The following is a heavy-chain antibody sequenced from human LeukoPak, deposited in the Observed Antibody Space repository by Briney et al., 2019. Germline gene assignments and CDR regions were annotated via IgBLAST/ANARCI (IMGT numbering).Heavy chain of an antibody. CDR2: IYYSGSS. CDR1: GGSISSYY. CDR3: ATSQTEYSSSSGAFDY. J-gene: IGHJ4*02. V-gene: IGHV4-59*01. Sequence: SETLSLTCTVSGGSISSYYWSWIRQPPGKGLEWIWYIYYSGSSNYNPSLKSRVTISVDTSKNQFSLKLSSVTAADTAVYYCATSQTEYSSSSGAFDYWGQGTLVTVSA. D-gene: IGHD6-6*01.